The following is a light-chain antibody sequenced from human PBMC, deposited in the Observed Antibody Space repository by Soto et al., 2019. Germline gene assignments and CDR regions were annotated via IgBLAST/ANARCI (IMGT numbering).Light chain of an antibody. Sequence: EIVLTQSPGTLSLSPGESATLSCRASQSVSTSYLAWYQQKPGQAPRLLIYGASSRATVIPDRFSGSGSGTDFTLTISRLEPEDFAVYYCQQYGSSPRTFGQGTKLEIK. CDR3: QQYGSSPRT. V-gene: IGKV3-20*01. J-gene: IGKJ2*01. CDR1: QSVSTSY. CDR2: GAS.